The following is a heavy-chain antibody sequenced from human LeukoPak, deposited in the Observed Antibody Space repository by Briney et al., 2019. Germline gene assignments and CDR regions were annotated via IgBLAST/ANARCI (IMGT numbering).Heavy chain of an antibody. V-gene: IGHV3-30*02. CDR3: AKDGGRYYYDSSGYLSC. D-gene: IGHD3-22*01. CDR2: IRYDGSNK. CDR1: GFTFVNYG. J-gene: IGHJ4*02. Sequence: GGSLRLSCTASGFTFVNYGMSWVRQAPGKGLEWVAFIRYDGSNKYYADSVKGRFTISRDNSKNTLYLQMNSLRAEDTAVYYCAKDGGRYYYDSSGYLSCWGQGTLVTVSS.